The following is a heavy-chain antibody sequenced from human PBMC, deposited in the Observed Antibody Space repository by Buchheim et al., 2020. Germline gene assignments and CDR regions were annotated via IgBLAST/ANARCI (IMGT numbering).Heavy chain of an antibody. V-gene: IGHV1-46*03. CDR3: ARRYSGSFPVRWWYFDL. CDR2: INPSGGST. CDR1: GYTFTSYY. Sequence: QVQLVQSGAEVKKPGASVKVSCKASGYTFTSYYMHWVRQAPGQGLEWMGIINPSGGSTSYAQKFQGRVTMTRDPSTSTVYMELSSLRSEDTAVYYCARRYSGSFPVRWWYFDLWGRGTL. D-gene: IGHD1-26*01. J-gene: IGHJ2*01.